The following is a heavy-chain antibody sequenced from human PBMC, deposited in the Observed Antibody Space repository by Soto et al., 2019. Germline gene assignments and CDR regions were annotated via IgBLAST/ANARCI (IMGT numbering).Heavy chain of an antibody. D-gene: IGHD2-8*01. V-gene: IGHV4-34*01. CDR1: GGSFSGYY. J-gene: IGHJ5*02. Sequence: SETLSLTCAVYGGSFSGYYWSWIRQPPGKGLEWIGEINHSGSTKYNPSLKSRVTMSVDTSKNQFSLKLSSVTAADTAVYYCARGTNGVSYWFDPWGQGTLVTVSS. CDR2: INHSGST. CDR3: ARGTNGVSYWFDP.